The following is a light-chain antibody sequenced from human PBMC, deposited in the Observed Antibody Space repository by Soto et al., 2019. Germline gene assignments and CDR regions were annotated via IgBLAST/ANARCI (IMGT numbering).Light chain of an antibody. CDR3: QKYDRAPFT. V-gene: IGKV1-27*01. CDR2: GAS. CDR1: QGISNY. Sequence: IRMTQSPSSLSASTGDRVTITCGASQGISNYLAWYQQKPGRLPKLLLFGASTLQSGVPARFSGSGSGTLFTLTINGLLPEDVATYYCQKYDRAPFTFGPGTKVDIK. J-gene: IGKJ3*01.